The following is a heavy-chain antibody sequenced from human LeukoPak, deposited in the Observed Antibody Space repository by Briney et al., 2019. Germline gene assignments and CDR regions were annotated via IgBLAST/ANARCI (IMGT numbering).Heavy chain of an antibody. CDR2: ISYDGSNK. CDR3: AKSPGGGSYGMDV. CDR1: GFTFSSYG. V-gene: IGHV3-30*18. J-gene: IGHJ6*02. D-gene: IGHD2-8*02. Sequence: GGSLRLSCAASGFTFSSYGMHWVRQAPGKGLEWVAVISYDGSNKYYADSVKGRFTISRDNSKNTLYLQMNSLRAEDTAVYYCAKSPGGGSYGMDVWGQGTTVTVSS.